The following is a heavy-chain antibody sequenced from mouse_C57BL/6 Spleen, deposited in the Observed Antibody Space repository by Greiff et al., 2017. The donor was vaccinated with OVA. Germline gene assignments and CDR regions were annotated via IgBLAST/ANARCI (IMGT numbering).Heavy chain of an antibody. V-gene: IGHV2-2*01. CDR1: GFSLTSYG. CDR3: ARNGDYDEAWFAY. CDR2: IWSGGST. J-gene: IGHJ3*01. D-gene: IGHD2-4*01. Sequence: QVQLQQSGPGLVQPSQRLSITCTVSGFSLTSYGVHWVRQSPGKGLEWLGVIWSGGSTDYNAAFISRLSISKDNSKSQVFFKMNSLQADDTAIYYCARNGDYDEAWFAYWGQGTLVTVSA.